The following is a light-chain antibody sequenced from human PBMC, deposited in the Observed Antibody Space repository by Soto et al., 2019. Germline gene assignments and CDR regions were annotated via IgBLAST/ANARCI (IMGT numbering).Light chain of an antibody. Sequence: VLTQSPATLSLSPGERATLSCRASQIVSSYLAWYQQNPGQAPRLLIYDASNRATGIPARFSGSGSGTDFTLTISSLEPEDFAIYYCQQRQYWPPITFGQGTRLEIK. CDR2: DAS. V-gene: IGKV3-11*01. CDR3: QQRQYWPPIT. CDR1: QIVSSY. J-gene: IGKJ5*01.